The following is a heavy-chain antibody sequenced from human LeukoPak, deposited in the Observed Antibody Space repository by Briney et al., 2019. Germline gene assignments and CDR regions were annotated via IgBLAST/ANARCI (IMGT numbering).Heavy chain of an antibody. V-gene: IGHV4-59*08. CDR1: GGSISSYY. CDR2: IYYSGST. CDR3: ARHGPFTNGVCYENWFDP. J-gene: IGHJ5*02. D-gene: IGHD2-8*01. Sequence: SETLSLTCTVSGGSISSYYWSWIRQPPGKGLEWIGYIYYSGSTNYNPSLKSRVTISVDTSKNQFSLKLSSVTAADTAVYSCARHGPFTNGVCYENWFDPWGQGTLVTVSS.